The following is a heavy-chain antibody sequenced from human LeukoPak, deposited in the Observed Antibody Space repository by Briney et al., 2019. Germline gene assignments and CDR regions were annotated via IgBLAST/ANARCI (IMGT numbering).Heavy chain of an antibody. CDR1: GFTFSTYE. V-gene: IGHV3-48*03. Sequence: GGSLRLSCAASGFTFSTYEMRWVRQAPGKGLEWVSDISSSGSTIYYADSVKGRFTTSRDNAKNLLYLQMNSLRAEDTAVYYCSLLAVASPQDYWGQGTLVTVSS. J-gene: IGHJ4*02. D-gene: IGHD6-19*01. CDR3: SLLAVASPQDY. CDR2: ISSSGSTI.